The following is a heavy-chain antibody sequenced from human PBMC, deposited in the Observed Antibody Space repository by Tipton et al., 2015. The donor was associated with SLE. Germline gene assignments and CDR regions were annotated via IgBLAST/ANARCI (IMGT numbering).Heavy chain of an antibody. D-gene: IGHD4-17*01. CDR2: IYASGST. J-gene: IGHJ5*02. CDR3: ARDYGDFNWFDP. V-gene: IGHV4-61*02. CDR1: GGSISSGRYY. Sequence: TLSLTCTVSGGSISSGRYYWSWVRQPAGKGLEWIGRIYASGSTTYNPSLKSRVTISIDTSKNQFSLRLGSVTAADTAMYYCARDYGDFNWFDPWGQGTLVIVSS.